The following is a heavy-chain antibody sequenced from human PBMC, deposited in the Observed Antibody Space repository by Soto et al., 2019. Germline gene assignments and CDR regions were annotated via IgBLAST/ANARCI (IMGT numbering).Heavy chain of an antibody. CDR2: IYYSGST. CDR1: GGSISSYY. Sequence: QVQLQESGPGLVKPSETLSLTCTVSGGSISSYYWSWIRQPPGKGLEWSGYIYYSGSTNYNPSLKSRVTISVDTSKNQFSLKLSSVTAADTAVYYCARHGSSSSGPYYDYYMDVWGKGTTVTVSS. J-gene: IGHJ6*03. CDR3: ARHGSSSSGPYYDYYMDV. V-gene: IGHV4-59*08. D-gene: IGHD6-13*01.